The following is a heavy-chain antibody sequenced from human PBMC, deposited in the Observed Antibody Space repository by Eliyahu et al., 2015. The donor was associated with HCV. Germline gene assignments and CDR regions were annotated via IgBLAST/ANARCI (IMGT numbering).Heavy chain of an antibody. D-gene: IGHD3-3*01. CDR3: TTGDGVVIIGVRDYYYYGMDV. V-gene: IGHV3-15*01. J-gene: IGHJ6*02. Sequence: EVQLVESGGGLVKPGGSLRLSCAASGFXFSNAWMXWVRQAPGKGLGWVGRIKSKTDGGTTDYAAPVKGRFTISRDDSKNTLYLQMNSLKTEDTAVYYCTTGDGVVIIGVRDYYYYGMDVWGQGTTVTVSS. CDR1: GFXFSNAW. CDR2: IKSKTDGGTT.